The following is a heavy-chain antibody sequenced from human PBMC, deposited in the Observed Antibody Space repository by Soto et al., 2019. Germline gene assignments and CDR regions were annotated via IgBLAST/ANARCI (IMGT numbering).Heavy chain of an antibody. Sequence: GESLKISCKGSGYSFTSYWISWVRQMPGKGLEWMGRIDPSDSYTNYSPSFQGHVTISADKSISTAYLQWSSLKASDTAMYYCARQVVLRYFDWLSHTSEFDYWGQGTLVTVYS. CDR2: IDPSDSYT. CDR3: ARQVVLRYFDWLSHTSEFDY. D-gene: IGHD3-9*01. CDR1: GYSFTSYW. V-gene: IGHV5-10-1*01. J-gene: IGHJ4*02.